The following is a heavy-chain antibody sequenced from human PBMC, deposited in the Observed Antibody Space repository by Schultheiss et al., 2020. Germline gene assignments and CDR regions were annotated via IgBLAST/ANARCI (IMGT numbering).Heavy chain of an antibody. CDR2: IYYSGST. CDR3: ARGRAAAGGSDYDSSGYYVY. D-gene: IGHD3-22*01. Sequence: SETLSLTCTVSGGSISSYYWSWIRQHPGKGLEWIGYIYYSGSTYYNPSLKSRVTISVDTSKNQFSLKLSSVTAADTAVYYCARGRAAAGGSDYDSSGYYVYWGQGTLVNGYS. V-gene: IGHV4-59*08. CDR1: GGSISSYY. J-gene: IGHJ4*02.